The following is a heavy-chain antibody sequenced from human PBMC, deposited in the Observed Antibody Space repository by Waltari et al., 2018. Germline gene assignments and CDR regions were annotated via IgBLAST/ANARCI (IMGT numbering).Heavy chain of an antibody. D-gene: IGHD6-19*01. CDR3: ARDPRYSSGWDSY. CDR1: GGSISSSSYY. V-gene: IGHV4-39*07. CDR2: IYYSGST. Sequence: QLQLQESGPGLVKPSETLSLTCTVSGGSISSSSYYWGWIRQPPGKGLEWIGSIYYSGSTYYNPSLKSRVTISVDTSKNQFSLKLSSVTAADTAVYYCARDPRYSSGWDSYWGQGTLVIVSS. J-gene: IGHJ4*02.